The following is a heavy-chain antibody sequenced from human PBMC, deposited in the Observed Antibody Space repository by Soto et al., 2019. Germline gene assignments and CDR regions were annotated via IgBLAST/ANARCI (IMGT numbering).Heavy chain of an antibody. Sequence: GASVKVSCKASGGTFSSYAISWVRQAPGQGLEWMGGIIPIFGTANYAQKFQGRVTITADESTSTAYMELSSLRSEDTAVYYCARGAVYDFWSGYPLDVWGQGTTVTVSS. CDR3: ARGAVYDFWSGYPLDV. CDR1: GGTFSSYA. D-gene: IGHD3-3*01. J-gene: IGHJ6*02. V-gene: IGHV1-69*13. CDR2: IIPIFGTA.